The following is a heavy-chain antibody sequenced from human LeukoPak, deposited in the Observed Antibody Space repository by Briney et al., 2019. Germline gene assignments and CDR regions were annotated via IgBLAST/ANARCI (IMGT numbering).Heavy chain of an antibody. V-gene: IGHV3-48*01. Sequence: GGSLRLSCTASGFPFIEYSMNWVRQAPGKGLEWISYIGIDSGNTKYADSMRGRFTISADKAKNSLYLQMNSLRVEDTAVYYCARDHNYAFDNWGQGTLVSVAS. CDR2: IGIDSGNT. J-gene: IGHJ4*02. CDR3: ARDHNYAFDN. D-gene: IGHD1-1*01. CDR1: GFPFIEYS.